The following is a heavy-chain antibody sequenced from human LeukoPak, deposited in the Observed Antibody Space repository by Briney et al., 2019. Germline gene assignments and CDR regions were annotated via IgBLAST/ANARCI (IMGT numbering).Heavy chain of an antibody. D-gene: IGHD3-10*01. V-gene: IGHV6-1*01. Sequence: SQTLSLTCAISGDSVSSNSAAWNWIRQSPSRGLEWLGRTYYRSKWYNDYAVSVKSRITINPDTSKNQFSLQLNSVTPEDTAVYYCARGGGCYGSGKEYYYYYMDVWGKGTTVTISS. J-gene: IGHJ6*03. CDR2: TYYRSKWYN. CDR3: ARGGGCYGSGKEYYYYYMDV. CDR1: GDSVSSNSAA.